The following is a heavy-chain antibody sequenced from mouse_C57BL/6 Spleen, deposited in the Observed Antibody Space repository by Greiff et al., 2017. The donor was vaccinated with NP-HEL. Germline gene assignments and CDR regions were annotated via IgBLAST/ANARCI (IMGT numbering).Heavy chain of an antibody. CDR3: ARLPGTGYAMDY. Sequence: EVMLVESGGGLVQPGGSLKLSCAASGFTFSDYGMAWVRQAPRKGPEWVAFISNLAYSIYYADTVTGRFTISRENAKNTLYLEMSSLRSEDTAMYYCARLPGTGYAMDYWGQGTSVTVSS. V-gene: IGHV5-15*01. D-gene: IGHD4-1*01. J-gene: IGHJ4*01. CDR1: GFTFSDYG. CDR2: ISNLAYSI.